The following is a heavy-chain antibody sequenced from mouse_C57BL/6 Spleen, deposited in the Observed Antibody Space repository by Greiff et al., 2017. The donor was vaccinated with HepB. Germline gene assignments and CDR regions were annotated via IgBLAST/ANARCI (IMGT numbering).Heavy chain of an antibody. CDR2: INPSNGGT. Sequence: VQLQQPGTELVKPGASVKLSCKASGYTFTSYWMHWVKQRPGQGLEWIGNINPSNGGTNYNEKFKSKATLTVDKSSSTAYMQLSSLTTEDSAIYYCARSPNYYGSSYYFDYWGQGTTLTVSS. CDR3: ARSPNYYGSSYYFDY. CDR1: GYTFTSYW. V-gene: IGHV1-53*01. D-gene: IGHD1-1*01. J-gene: IGHJ2*01.